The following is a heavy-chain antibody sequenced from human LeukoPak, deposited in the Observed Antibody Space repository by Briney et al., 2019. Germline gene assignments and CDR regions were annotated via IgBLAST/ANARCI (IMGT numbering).Heavy chain of an antibody. CDR1: GGSFSGYY. CDR2: INHSGST. CDR3: ARAIHPLGGPALPVRSGGMDV. V-gene: IGHV4-34*01. Sequence: SETLSLTCAVYGGSFSGYYWSWIRQPPGKGLEWIGEINHSGSTNYIPSLKSRVTISVDTSKNQFSLKLSSVTAADTAVYYCARAIHPLGGPALPVRSGGMDVWGKGTTVTVSS. J-gene: IGHJ6*04. D-gene: IGHD3-16*01.